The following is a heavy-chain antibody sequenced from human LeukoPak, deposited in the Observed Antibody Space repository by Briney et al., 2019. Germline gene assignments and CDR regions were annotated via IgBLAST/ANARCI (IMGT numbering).Heavy chain of an antibody. Sequence: PSETLSLTCTVSGGSISSGGYYWSWIRQHPGKGLEWIGYIYYSGSTYYNPSLKSRVTISVDTSKNQFSLKLSSVTAADTAVYYCARKKRIAAAGNIGWFDPWGQGTLVTVSS. CDR3: ARKKRIAAAGNIGWFDP. CDR2: IYYSGST. D-gene: IGHD6-13*01. CDR1: GGSISSGGYY. J-gene: IGHJ5*02. V-gene: IGHV4-31*03.